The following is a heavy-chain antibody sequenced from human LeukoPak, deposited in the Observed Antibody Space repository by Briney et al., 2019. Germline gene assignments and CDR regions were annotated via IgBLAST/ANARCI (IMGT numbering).Heavy chain of an antibody. V-gene: IGHV4-39*01. CDR3: ARRTPTHYTPMALGTMNDI. CDR1: GGSISSSSYY. CDR2: IYYSGST. D-gene: IGHD5-24*01. J-gene: IGHJ3*02. Sequence: SETLSLTCTVSGGSISSSSYYWGWIRQPPGKGLEWIGSIYYSGSTYYNPSLKSRVTISVDTSKNQFSLKLSSVTAADTAVYYCARRTPTHYTPMALGTMNDIWGQGTMVTVSS.